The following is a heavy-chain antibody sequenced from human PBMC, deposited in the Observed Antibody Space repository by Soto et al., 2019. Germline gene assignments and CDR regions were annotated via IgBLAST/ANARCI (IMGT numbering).Heavy chain of an antibody. V-gene: IGHV1-18*01. Sequence: GASVKVSCKASGYTFTSYGISWVRQAPGQGLEWMGWISAYNGNTNYAQKLQGRVTMTTDTSTSTAYMELRSLRSDDTAVYYCARDAVAGIYYYGMDVWGQGTTVTVSS. CDR3: ARDAVAGIYYYGMDV. D-gene: IGHD6-19*01. CDR2: ISAYNGNT. CDR1: GYTFTSYG. J-gene: IGHJ6*02.